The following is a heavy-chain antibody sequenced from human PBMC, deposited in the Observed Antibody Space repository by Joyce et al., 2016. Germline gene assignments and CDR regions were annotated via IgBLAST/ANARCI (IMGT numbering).Heavy chain of an antibody. D-gene: IGHD5-12*01. Sequence: QVQLVESGGGVVQPGKSLRLSCAASGFTLSSYSMHWVRQAPGEGREWVALISYDGSNKYSTDSVQGRFTISRDNSKNTLYLQMNSLRAEDTAVYYCARDFQYRGATYHGMDVWGQGTTVAVSS. CDR2: ISYDGSNK. CDR1: GFTLSSYS. CDR3: ARDFQYRGATYHGMDV. J-gene: IGHJ6*02. V-gene: IGHV3-30*03.